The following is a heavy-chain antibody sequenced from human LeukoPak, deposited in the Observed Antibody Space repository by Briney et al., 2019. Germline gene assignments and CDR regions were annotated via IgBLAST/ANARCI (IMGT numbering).Heavy chain of an antibody. J-gene: IGHJ4*02. V-gene: IGHV4-4*07. CDR2: IYTSGST. CDR1: GVSISRYY. D-gene: IGHD3-22*01. Sequence: SETLPLTCTVSGVSISRYYWSWIRQPAGKGLECIGRIYTSGSTNYSPSFKSRVTMSEDTSKNQLSLRLSSVTAADTAVYYCARDVIYDSSDYLDFWGQGILVTVSS. CDR3: ARDVIYDSSDYLDF.